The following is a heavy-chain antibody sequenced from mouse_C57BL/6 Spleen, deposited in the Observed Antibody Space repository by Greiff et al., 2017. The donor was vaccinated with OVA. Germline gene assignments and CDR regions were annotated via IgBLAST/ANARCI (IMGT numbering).Heavy chain of an antibody. V-gene: IGHV1-50*01. CDR1: GYTFTSYW. D-gene: IGHD3-2*02. J-gene: IGHJ3*01. CDR3: AREGTAQALFAY. Sequence: QVQLQQPGAELVKPGASVKLSCKASGYTFTSYWMQWVKQRPGQGLEWIGEIDPSDSYTNYHQKFKGKATLTVDTSSSTAYMQLSSLTSEDSAVYYCAREGTAQALFAYWGQGTLVTVSA. CDR2: IDPSDSYT.